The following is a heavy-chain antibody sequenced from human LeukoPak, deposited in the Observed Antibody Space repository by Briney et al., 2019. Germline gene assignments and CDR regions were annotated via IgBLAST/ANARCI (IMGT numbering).Heavy chain of an antibody. CDR1: GFTFSSYA. CDR2: ISYDGSNK. CDR3: ARGAKVTTESVDY. V-gene: IGHV3-30*04. J-gene: IGHJ4*02. Sequence: PGGSLRLSCAASGFTFSSYAMHWVRQAPGKGLEWVAVISYDGSNKYYADSVKGRFTTSRDNSKNTLYLQMNSLRAEDTAVYYCARGAKVTTESVDYWGQGTLVTVSS. D-gene: IGHD4-17*01.